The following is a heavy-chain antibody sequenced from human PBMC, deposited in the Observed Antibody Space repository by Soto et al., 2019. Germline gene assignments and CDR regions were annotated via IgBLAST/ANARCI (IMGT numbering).Heavy chain of an antibody. CDR1: GFSLSTRAVG. J-gene: IGHJ3*02. D-gene: IGHD1-26*01. Sequence: QITLKESGPTLVKPTQTLTLTCTFSGFSLSTRAVGVGWIRQPPGKALEWLALIYWNDDKRYSPSLKNRLTITKDTSKNHVVLTMTNMDPVDTATYKCAHRHELGSFDIWGQGTKVTVSS. CDR3: AHRHELGSFDI. CDR2: IYWNDDK. V-gene: IGHV2-5*01.